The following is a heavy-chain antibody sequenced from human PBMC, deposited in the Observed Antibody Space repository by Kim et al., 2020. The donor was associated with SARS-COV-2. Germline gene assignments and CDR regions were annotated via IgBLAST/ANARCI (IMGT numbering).Heavy chain of an antibody. D-gene: IGHD6-19*01. Sequence: SVKVSCKASGFTFTSSAMQWVRQARGQRLEWIGWIVVGSGNTNYAQKFQERVTITRDMSTSTAYMELSSLRSEDTAVYYCAAPAPHQWLAREPYYYYGMDVWGQGTTVTVSS. CDR3: AAPAPHQWLAREPYYYYGMDV. CDR1: GFTFTSSA. J-gene: IGHJ6*02. CDR2: IVVGSGNT. V-gene: IGHV1-58*02.